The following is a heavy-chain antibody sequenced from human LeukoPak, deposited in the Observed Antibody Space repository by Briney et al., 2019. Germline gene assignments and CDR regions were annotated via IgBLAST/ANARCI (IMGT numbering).Heavy chain of an antibody. Sequence: PSETLSLTCTVSGGSISSYYWSWIRQPPGKGLEWIGYIYYSGSTNYNPSLKRRVTISVDTSTNHFSLLLSSVTAAHTALYYSARAVKNSGWYSYFDYWGQGTLVTVSS. V-gene: IGHV4-59*01. D-gene: IGHD6-19*01. CDR1: GGSISSYY. CDR3: ARAVKNSGWYSYFDY. J-gene: IGHJ4*02. CDR2: IYYSGST.